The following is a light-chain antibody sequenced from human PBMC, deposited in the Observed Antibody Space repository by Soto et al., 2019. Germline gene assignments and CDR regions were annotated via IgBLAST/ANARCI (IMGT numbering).Light chain of an antibody. Sequence: QSALTQPASVSGSPGQSITISCTGTSSDIGGYNYVSWFQQHPGKAPKLIIYDVNNRPSGVSNRFSGSKSGTTASLAISGLQAGDEAEYFCSSYAGTNTLVLFGGGTKLTVL. CDR3: SSYAGTNTLVL. J-gene: IGLJ2*01. CDR1: SSDIGGYNY. CDR2: DVN. V-gene: IGLV2-14*01.